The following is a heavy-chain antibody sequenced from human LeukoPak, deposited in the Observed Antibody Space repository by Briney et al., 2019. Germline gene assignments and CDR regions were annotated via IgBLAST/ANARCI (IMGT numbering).Heavy chain of an antibody. CDR2: IIPIFGTA. CDR1: GGTFSSYA. CDR3: ARGQWLVNRLGDYYYYYYMDV. V-gene: IGHV1-69*06. Sequence: ASVKVSCKASGGTFSSYAISWARQAPGQGLEWMGGIIPIFGTANYAQKFQGRVTITADKSTSTAYMELSSLRSEDTAVYYCARGQWLVNRLGDYYYYYYMDVWGKGTTVTVSS. J-gene: IGHJ6*03. D-gene: IGHD6-19*01.